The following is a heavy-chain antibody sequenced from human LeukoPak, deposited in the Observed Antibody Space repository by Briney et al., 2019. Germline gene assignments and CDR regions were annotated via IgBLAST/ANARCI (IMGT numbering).Heavy chain of an antibody. CDR1: GFTFSSYA. Sequence: GGSRRLSCAASGFTFSSYAMGWVRQAPGKGLEWVSGISASGGSTYYADSVKGRFTISRGRSKNRLDLQMNSLRAEDTAVYYCAKSVLRSRDLFDYWGQGTLVTVSS. CDR3: AKSVLRSRDLFDY. V-gene: IGHV3-23*01. J-gene: IGHJ4*02. CDR2: ISASGGST. D-gene: IGHD2-2*01.